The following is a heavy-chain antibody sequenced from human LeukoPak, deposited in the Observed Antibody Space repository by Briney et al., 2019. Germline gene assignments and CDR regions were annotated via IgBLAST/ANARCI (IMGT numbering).Heavy chain of an antibody. J-gene: IGHJ4*02. D-gene: IGHD3-22*01. CDR2: ISAYNGNT. CDR3: ARDSPYDSRPLHGY. V-gene: IGHV1-18*01. Sequence: ASVKVSCKASGYTFTSYGISWVRQAPGQGFEGKGWISAYNGNTNYAQKLQGRVTMTTDTSTSTAYMELRSLRSDDTAVYYCARDSPYDSRPLHGYWGQGTLVTVSS. CDR1: GYTFTSYG.